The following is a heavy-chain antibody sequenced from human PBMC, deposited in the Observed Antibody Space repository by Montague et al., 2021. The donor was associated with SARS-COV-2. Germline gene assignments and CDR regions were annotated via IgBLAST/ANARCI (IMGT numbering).Heavy chain of an antibody. CDR2: ISYDGSNK. V-gene: IGHV3-30-3*01. CDR3: AAPMVKDY. CDR1: GFTFGSYA. D-gene: IGHD5-18*01. Sequence: SLRLSCAASGFTFGSYAMHWVRQAPGKELEWVAVISYDGSNKYYADSVKGRFTISRDNSKNTLYLQMNSLIAEDTAVYYCAAPMVKDYWGQGTLVTVSS. J-gene: IGHJ4*02.